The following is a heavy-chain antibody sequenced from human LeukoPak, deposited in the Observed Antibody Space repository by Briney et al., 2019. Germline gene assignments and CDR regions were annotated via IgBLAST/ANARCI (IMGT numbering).Heavy chain of an antibody. D-gene: IGHD1-26*01. J-gene: IGHJ4*02. V-gene: IGHV3-30*18. CDR2: ISYDGSNK. CDR3: AKDLAGATSC. Sequence: SGGSLRLSCAASGFTFSSYGMHWVRQAPGKGLEWVAVISYDGSNKYYADSVKGRFTISRDNSKNTLYLQMNSLRAEDTAVYYCAKDLAGATSCWGQGTLVTVSS. CDR1: GFTFSSYG.